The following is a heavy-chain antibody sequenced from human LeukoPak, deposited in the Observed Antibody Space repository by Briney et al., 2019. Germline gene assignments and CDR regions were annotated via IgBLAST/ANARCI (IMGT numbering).Heavy chain of an antibody. J-gene: IGHJ3*02. Sequence: PGGSLRLSCAASGFTFTNVWLNWVRQAPGKGLEWVAVISYDGSNKYFADSVKGRFTISRDNSKNTLYLQMNSLRAEDTAVYYCAKDYDSSGWAAFDIWGQGTMVTVSS. CDR2: ISYDGSNK. V-gene: IGHV3-30*18. D-gene: IGHD3-22*01. CDR1: GFTFTNVW. CDR3: AKDYDSSGWAAFDI.